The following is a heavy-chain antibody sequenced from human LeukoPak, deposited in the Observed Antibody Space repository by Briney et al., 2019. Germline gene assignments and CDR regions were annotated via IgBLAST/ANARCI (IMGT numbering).Heavy chain of an antibody. CDR1: GYTFTSYG. CDR2: ISAYNGNT. CDR3: ARVGRGYSSGWYEGYYYYYYGMDV. D-gene: IGHD6-19*01. J-gene: IGHJ6*02. Sequence: ASVKVSCKASGYTFTSYGISWVRQAPGQGLEWMEWISAYNGNTNYAQKLQGRVTMTTDTSTSTAYMELRSLRSDDTAVYYCARVGRGYSSGWYEGYYYYYYGMDVWGQGTTVTVSS. V-gene: IGHV1-18*01.